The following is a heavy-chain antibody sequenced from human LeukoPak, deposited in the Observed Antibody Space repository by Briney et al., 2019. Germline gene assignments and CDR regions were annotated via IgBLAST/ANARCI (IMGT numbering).Heavy chain of an antibody. Sequence: GGSLRLSCATSGFSFSTYNMNWVRQAPGKGLEWVSSVSSSSYIYYSDSVKGRFTISRDNAKNSLFLQMNSLRAEDTAVYYCVRGRLRFDPWGQGTLVTVSS. CDR3: VRGRLRFDP. D-gene: IGHD6-19*01. V-gene: IGHV3-21*01. CDR1: GFSFSTYN. CDR2: VSSSSYI. J-gene: IGHJ5*02.